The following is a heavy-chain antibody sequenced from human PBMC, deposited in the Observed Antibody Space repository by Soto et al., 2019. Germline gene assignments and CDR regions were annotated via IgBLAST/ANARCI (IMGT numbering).Heavy chain of an antibody. Sequence: PSETLSLTCTVSGDSISSGFYFWGWVRQPPGKGLEWIGTIYYSGSTYYTPSLKSRVTISVDTSQNQFSLRLSSVTAADTAMYYCATAGGAYYNVLTGPCDWGQGTLVTVSS. CDR1: GDSISSGFYF. V-gene: IGHV4-39*01. J-gene: IGHJ4*02. CDR3: ATAGGAYYNVLTGPCD. D-gene: IGHD3-9*01. CDR2: IYYSGST.